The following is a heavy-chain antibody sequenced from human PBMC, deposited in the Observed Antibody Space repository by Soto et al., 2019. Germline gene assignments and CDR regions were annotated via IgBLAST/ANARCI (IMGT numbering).Heavy chain of an antibody. CDR3: ARVFYGVEWIQRFIYFDY. Sequence: SETLSLTCTVSGGSISSYYWSWIRQPPGKGLEWIGYIYYSGSTNYNPSLKSRVTISVDTSKNQFSLKLSSVTAADTAVYYCARVFYGVEWIQRFIYFDYWGQGTLVSVSS. V-gene: IGHV4-59*01. CDR2: IYYSGST. D-gene: IGHD3-3*01. J-gene: IGHJ4*02. CDR1: GGSISSYY.